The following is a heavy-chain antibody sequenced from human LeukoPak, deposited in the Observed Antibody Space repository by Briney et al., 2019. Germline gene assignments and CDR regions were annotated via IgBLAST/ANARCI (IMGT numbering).Heavy chain of an antibody. CDR2: IYYSGST. D-gene: IGHD3-3*01. Sequence: LRLSCAASGFTFSSYAMSWVRQHPGKGLEWIGYIYYSGSTYYNPSLKSRVTISVDTSKNQFSLKLSSVTAADTAVYYCARAAVRFLDFDYWGQGTLVTVSS. J-gene: IGHJ4*02. CDR1: GFTFSSYA. V-gene: IGHV4-31*02. CDR3: ARAAVRFLDFDY.